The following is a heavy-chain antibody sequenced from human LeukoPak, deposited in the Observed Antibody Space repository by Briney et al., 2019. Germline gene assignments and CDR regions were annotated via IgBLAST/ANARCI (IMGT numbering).Heavy chain of an antibody. D-gene: IGHD1-1*01. CDR2: ISGGGDTT. V-gene: IGHV3-23*01. Sequence: HPGGSLRLSCAASGSTFSSYAMSWVRQAPGKGLEWVSRISGGGDTTHYADSVKGRFTISRDNSKNTLYLQMNSLRADDTAIYYCAKVGPGASSGTTGEYWGQGTLVTVSS. J-gene: IGHJ4*02. CDR3: AKVGPGASSGTTGEY. CDR1: GSTFSSYA.